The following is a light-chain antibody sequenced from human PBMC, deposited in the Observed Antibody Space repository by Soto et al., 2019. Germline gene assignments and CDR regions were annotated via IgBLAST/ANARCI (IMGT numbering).Light chain of an antibody. CDR1: QSVSSN. Sequence: EIVITQSPATLSVSPGERATLSCRASQSVSSNLAWYQQKPGQAPRLLIYGASTRATGIPARFSGSGSGTEFTLTISSLQSEDFAGYYCQQYNNWPPPLTFGGGAKVEIK. CDR3: QQYNNWPPPLT. CDR2: GAS. J-gene: IGKJ4*01. V-gene: IGKV3-15*01.